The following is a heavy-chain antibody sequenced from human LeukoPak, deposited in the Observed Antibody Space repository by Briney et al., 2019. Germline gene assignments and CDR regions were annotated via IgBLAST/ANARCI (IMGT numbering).Heavy chain of an antibody. CDR3: ARVAEDYGDYELDY. V-gene: IGHV3-21*01. D-gene: IGHD4-17*01. Sequence: AGGSLRLSCAASGFTFSSSTMNWVRQAPGKGLEWVSSISSSSNYIYYADSVKGRFTISRDNAKNSLYLQMNSLRADDTAVYYCARVAEDYGDYELDYWGQGTLVTVSS. J-gene: IGHJ4*02. CDR2: ISSSSNYI. CDR1: GFTFSSST.